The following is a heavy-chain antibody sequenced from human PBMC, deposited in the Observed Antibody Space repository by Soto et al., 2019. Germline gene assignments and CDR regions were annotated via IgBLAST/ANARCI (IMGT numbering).Heavy chain of an antibody. Sequence: SETLSLTCAVYGGSFSGYYWPWIRQSPGKGLEWIGEIHPSGSTNYNPSLRSRVTISIDTSKNQVSLKLTSLTAADTAVYYCARGRDEYKLGNVWGHGTTVTVSS. CDR3: ARGRDEYKLGNV. CDR1: GGSFSGYY. J-gene: IGHJ6*02. D-gene: IGHD1-1*01. V-gene: IGHV4-34*01. CDR2: IHPSGST.